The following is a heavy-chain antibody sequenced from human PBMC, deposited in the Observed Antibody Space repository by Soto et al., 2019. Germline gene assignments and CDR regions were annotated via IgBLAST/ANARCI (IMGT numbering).Heavy chain of an antibody. J-gene: IGHJ3*02. CDR3: AREVYGDYWGAFDI. CDR1: GGSISSGGYY. CDR2: IYYSGST. V-gene: IGHV4-31*03. D-gene: IGHD4-17*01. Sequence: QVQLQESGPGLVKPSQTLSLTCTVSGGSISSGGYYWSWIRQHPGKGLEWIGYIYYSGSTYYNPSLKSRVTISVDTPKNQFSLKLSSVTAADTAVYYCAREVYGDYWGAFDIWGQGTMVTVSS.